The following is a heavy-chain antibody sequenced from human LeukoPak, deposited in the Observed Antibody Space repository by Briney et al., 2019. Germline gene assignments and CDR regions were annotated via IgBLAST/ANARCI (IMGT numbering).Heavy chain of an antibody. Sequence: ASVKVSCKASGYTFTSYDINWVRQATGQGLEWMGWMNPSSGNTGYAQKFQGRVTMTRNTSISTAYMELSSLRSEDTAVYYCARERSTVTSYYYYYGMDVWGQGTTVTVSS. J-gene: IGHJ6*02. V-gene: IGHV1-8*01. CDR2: MNPSSGNT. CDR3: ARERSTVTSYYYYYGMDV. CDR1: GYTFTSYD. D-gene: IGHD4-17*01.